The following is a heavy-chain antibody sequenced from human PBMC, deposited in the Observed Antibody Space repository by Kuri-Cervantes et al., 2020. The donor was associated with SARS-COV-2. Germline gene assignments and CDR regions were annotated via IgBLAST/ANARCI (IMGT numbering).Heavy chain of an antibody. J-gene: IGHJ4*02. CDR3: AKDLPGCSAADVY. CDR1: GFTFSSYG. D-gene: IGHD6-13*01. V-gene: IGHV3-30*02. CDR2: IRYDGSNK. Sequence: GGSLRLSCAASGFTFSSYGMHWVRQAPGKGLEWVAFIRYDGSNKYYADSVKGRFTISRDNSKNTLYLQMNSLRAEDTAVYYCAKDLPGCSAADVYWGQGNRVTVSS.